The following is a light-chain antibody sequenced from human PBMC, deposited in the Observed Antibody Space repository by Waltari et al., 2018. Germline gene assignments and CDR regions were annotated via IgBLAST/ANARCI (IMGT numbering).Light chain of an antibody. Sequence: SSELTQDPAVSVAMGQTVRITCQGDSLRSYYASWYQQRPGQAPLLVIYDKNNRPAGVPYRFSGSSSHNTGSLTITGAQAEDEASYYCHSRDASGVAGSFGGGTKLTVL. CDR3: HSRDASGVAGS. CDR2: DKN. J-gene: IGLJ2*01. CDR1: SLRSYY. V-gene: IGLV3-19*01.